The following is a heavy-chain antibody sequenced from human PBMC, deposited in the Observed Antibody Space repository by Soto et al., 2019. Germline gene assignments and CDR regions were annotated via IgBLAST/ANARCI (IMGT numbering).Heavy chain of an antibody. CDR3: ARVPSTLAVAGTGWFDP. CDR2: IYYSGST. V-gene: IGHV4-59*01. Sequence: SETLSLTCTVSGGSISSYYWSWIRQPPGKGLEWIGYIYYSGSTNYNPSLKSRVTISVDTSKNQFSLKLSSVTAADTAVYYCARVPSTLAVAGTGWFDPWGQGTLVTVSS. J-gene: IGHJ5*02. CDR1: GGSISSYY. D-gene: IGHD6-19*01.